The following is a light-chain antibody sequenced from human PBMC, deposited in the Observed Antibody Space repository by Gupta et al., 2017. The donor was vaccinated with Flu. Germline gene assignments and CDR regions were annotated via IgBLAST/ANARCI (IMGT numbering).Light chain of an antibody. CDR1: SSDIGSYKY. Sequence: QSALTQPASVSGSPGQSITISCPGPSSDIGSYKYVSWYQQHPCQSPKLLIYGDTNRPSGVSNRFSASKSGDTASLTISGLQAEDEADYYGSSCIRSSTLVFGGGTKLTVL. J-gene: IGLJ2*01. CDR3: SSCIRSSTLV. V-gene: IGLV2-14*01. CDR2: GDT.